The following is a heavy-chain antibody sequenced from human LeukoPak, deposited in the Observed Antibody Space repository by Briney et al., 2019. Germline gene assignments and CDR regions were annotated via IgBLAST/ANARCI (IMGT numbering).Heavy chain of an antibody. J-gene: IGHJ5*01. CDR3: ASHRAGTFLDS. Sequence: SETLSLTCTVSGDSISSSSSYWGWIRQPPGKGLEWIGSIYYSGSTYYNPSLKSRVTISVDTSKNQFSLTLSSVTAADTAVYYCASHRAGTFLDSWGQGFLVTVSS. CDR1: GDSISSSSSY. CDR2: IYYSGST. V-gene: IGHV4-39*01. D-gene: IGHD6-19*01.